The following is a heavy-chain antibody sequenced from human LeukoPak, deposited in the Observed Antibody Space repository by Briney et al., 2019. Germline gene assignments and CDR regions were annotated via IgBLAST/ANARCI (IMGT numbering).Heavy chain of an antibody. CDR2: IDPSSTYI. Sequence: PGGSLRLSCSASRFTFSSYTMNWVRQAPGKGLEWVSSIDPSSTYIYYADSVKGRFTISRDNAQNSLYLQMNSLRAEDTAVYYCAGGSSRVTQPSTVWGQGTLVTVSS. D-gene: IGHD3-16*02. CDR3: AGGSSRVTQPSTV. V-gene: IGHV3-21*01. CDR1: RFTFSSYT. J-gene: IGHJ4*02.